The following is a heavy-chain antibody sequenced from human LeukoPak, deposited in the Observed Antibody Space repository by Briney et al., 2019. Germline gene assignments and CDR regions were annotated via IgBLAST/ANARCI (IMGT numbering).Heavy chain of an antibody. Sequence: GRSLRLSCAASGFTFSSYGMHWVRQAPGKGLEWVAVISYDGSNKYYADSVKGRFTISRDNSKNTLYLQMNSLRAEDTAVYYCAKDLDDTWASYYYYMDVWGKGTTVTVFS. CDR3: AKDLDDTWASYYYYMDV. CDR2: ISYDGSNK. J-gene: IGHJ6*03. CDR1: GFTFSSYG. V-gene: IGHV3-30*18. D-gene: IGHD3-9*01.